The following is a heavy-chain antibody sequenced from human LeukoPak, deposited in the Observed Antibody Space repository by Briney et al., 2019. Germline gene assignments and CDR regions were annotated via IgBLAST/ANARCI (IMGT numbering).Heavy chain of an antibody. CDR3: ARSSDYGDYD. D-gene: IGHD4-17*01. J-gene: IGHJ4*02. Sequence: SQTLSLTCTVSGGSVSGGGYYWTWIRQHPGTGLEWLGYIYYSGRTYYNPSLKSRITISLDTSENRFSLNLTSVSAADTAFYYCARSSDYGDYDWGQGTLVTVSS. CDR1: GGSVSGGGYY. CDR2: IYYSGRT. V-gene: IGHV4-31*03.